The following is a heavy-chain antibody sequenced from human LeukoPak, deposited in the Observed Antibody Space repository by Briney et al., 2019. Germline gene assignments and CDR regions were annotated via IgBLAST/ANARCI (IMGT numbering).Heavy chain of an antibody. CDR3: ARGGSGWDFDF. CDR1: GFTFSNSG. D-gene: IGHD6-25*01. Sequence: PEGSLRLSCAASGFTFSNSGMHWVRQAPGKGLEWVAFIRSDGSNKYYAASVKGRFTISRDDSKNTLHLQMNSLRAEDAAIYYCARGGSGWDFDFWGQGTLVTVSS. V-gene: IGHV3-30*02. J-gene: IGHJ4*02. CDR2: IRSDGSNK.